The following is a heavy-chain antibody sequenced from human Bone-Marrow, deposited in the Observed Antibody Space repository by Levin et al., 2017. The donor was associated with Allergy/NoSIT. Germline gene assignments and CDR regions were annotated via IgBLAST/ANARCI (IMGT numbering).Heavy chain of an antibody. Sequence: GGSLRLSCAASGFTFSSYSLSWVRQAPGKGLEWVSAISHQSTLIYYADSVEGRFTISRDDAKNSLYLQLNNLRAEDTAVYYCVREGLNYPPDHWGQGTLVTVSS. D-gene: IGHD1-7*01. V-gene: IGHV3-21*06. CDR3: VREGLNYPPDH. J-gene: IGHJ4*02. CDR1: GFTFSSYS. CDR2: ISHQSTLI.